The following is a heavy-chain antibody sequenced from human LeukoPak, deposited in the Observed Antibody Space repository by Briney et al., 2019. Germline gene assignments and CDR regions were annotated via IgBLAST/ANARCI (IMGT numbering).Heavy chain of an antibody. V-gene: IGHV3-23*01. Sequence: GGSLRLSCAASGFAFSSYTMIWVRQAPGKGLEWVSSISGGGSNTYYADSVKGRFTISRDQSKNTLYVQMNSLRAEDTAIYYCAKSAGDYYYYYMDVWGKGTTVTVSS. CDR1: GFAFSSYT. CDR3: AKSAGDYYYYYMDV. D-gene: IGHD3-10*01. CDR2: ISGGGSNT. J-gene: IGHJ6*03.